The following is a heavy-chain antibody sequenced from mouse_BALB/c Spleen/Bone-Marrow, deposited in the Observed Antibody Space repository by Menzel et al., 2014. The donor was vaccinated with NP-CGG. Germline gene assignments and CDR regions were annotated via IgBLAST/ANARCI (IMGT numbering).Heavy chain of an antibody. J-gene: IGHJ3*01. CDR1: GFNFNSTW. V-gene: IGHV1S81*02. Sequence: QVQVQQSGAELVKPGASVKLSCKASGFNFNSTWMHWVKQRPGQGLEWIGEINPRDGHTKYNPKFKDKATMTADKSSSTAYLQLCSRTCRVSSVYSCVRXXXYDGCFGWFVHWGEGTLVTVSA. D-gene: IGHD2-2*01. CDR2: INPRDGHT. CDR3: VRXXXYDGCFGWFVH.